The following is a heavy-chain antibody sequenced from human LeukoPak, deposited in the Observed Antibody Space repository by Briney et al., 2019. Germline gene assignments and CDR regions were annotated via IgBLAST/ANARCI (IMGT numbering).Heavy chain of an antibody. V-gene: IGHV3-33*01. CDR2: IWYDGSNK. D-gene: IGHD3-10*01. CDR1: GFTFSSYG. CDR3: ARDRVLLWFGELNY. J-gene: IGHJ4*02. Sequence: PGGSLRLSCAASGFTFSSYGMHWVRQAPGKGLEWVAVIWYDGSNKYYADSVKGRFTISRDNSKNTLYLQMNSLRAEDTAVYYCARDRVLLWFGELNYWGQGTLITVSS.